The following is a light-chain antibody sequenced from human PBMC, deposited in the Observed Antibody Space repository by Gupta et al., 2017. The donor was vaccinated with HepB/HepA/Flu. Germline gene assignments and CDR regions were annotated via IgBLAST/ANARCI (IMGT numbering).Light chain of an antibody. V-gene: IGKV4-1*01. CDR2: WAS. J-gene: IGKJ1*01. CDR1: QSVLYSSNNKNY. Sequence: DIVMTQSPDPLAVSLGERATINCKSSQSVLYSSNNKNYLAWYQQKPGQSPKLLIYWASARESGVPDRFSGSGSGTDFTLTISSLQAEDVAVYYCQQYYSTPRTFGQGTKVEIK. CDR3: QQYYSTPRT.